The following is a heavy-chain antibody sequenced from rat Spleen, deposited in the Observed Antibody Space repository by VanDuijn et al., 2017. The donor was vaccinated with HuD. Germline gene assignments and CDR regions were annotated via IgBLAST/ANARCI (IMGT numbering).Heavy chain of an antibody. D-gene: IGHD3-4*01. J-gene: IGHJ1*01. CDR2: ISTGGGT. V-gene: IGHV5S23*01. CDR1: GFTFSNYD. CDR3: TREETLYWYFDF. Sequence: EVQLVESGGGLVQPGRSLKLSCAASGFTFSNYDMAWVRQAPTKGLEWVASISTGGGTHYPDSVKGRFTISRDIAKSTLYLQMNNLRSEDTATYYCTREETLYWYFDFWGPGTMVTVSS.